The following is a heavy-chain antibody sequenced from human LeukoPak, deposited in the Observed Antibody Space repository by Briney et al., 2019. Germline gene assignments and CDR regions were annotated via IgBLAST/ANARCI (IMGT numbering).Heavy chain of an antibody. CDR1: GFTFGDYA. J-gene: IGHJ4*02. CDR2: IRSKAYGGTT. CDR3: TRSLYGDYVFN. Sequence: GEFLKISCTASGFTFGDYAMSWLRQAPGKGLEWVGFIRSKAYGGTTEYAASVKGRFTISRDDSKGIAYLQMNSLKTEDTAVYYCTRSLYGDYVFNWGQGTLVTVSS. D-gene: IGHD4-17*01. V-gene: IGHV3-49*03.